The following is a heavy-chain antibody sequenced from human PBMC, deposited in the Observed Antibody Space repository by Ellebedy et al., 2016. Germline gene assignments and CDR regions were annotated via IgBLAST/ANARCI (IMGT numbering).Heavy chain of an antibody. D-gene: IGHD6-13*01. Sequence: SETLSLXCAVYGGSFSGYYWSWIRQPPGKGLEWIGEINHSGSTNYNPSLKSRVTISVDTSKNQFSLKLSSVTAADTAVYYCARGLGIAAAGTYFQHWGQGTLVTVSS. CDR1: GGSFSGYY. J-gene: IGHJ1*01. CDR3: ARGLGIAAAGTYFQH. CDR2: INHSGST. V-gene: IGHV4-34*01.